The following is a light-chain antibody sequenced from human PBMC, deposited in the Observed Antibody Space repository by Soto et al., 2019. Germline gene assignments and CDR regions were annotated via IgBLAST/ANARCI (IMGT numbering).Light chain of an antibody. CDR2: DVS. V-gene: IGKV1-5*01. CDR3: QQYNSNPWT. CDR1: QGISRW. Sequence: DIQMTQSPSTLSASVGDRVTITCRASQGISRWLAWYQQKPGKAPKVLIYDVSSLESGVPSRFSGSGSETEFTLTISSLQPDDCATYYCQQYNSNPWTFGEGTKVEIK. J-gene: IGKJ1*01.